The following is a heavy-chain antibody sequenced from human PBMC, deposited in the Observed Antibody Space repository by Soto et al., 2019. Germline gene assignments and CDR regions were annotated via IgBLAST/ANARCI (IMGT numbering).Heavy chain of an antibody. CDR1: GFSFSTYS. CDR3: VRDPYRDSSKPPR. D-gene: IGHD4-17*01. Sequence: EVQLVESGGGLVQPGGSLRLSCAASGFSFSTYSMNWVRQAPGKGLEWVSYINSRSSTTYYADSVKGRFTISRDNAKNSVDLQINSLRAEDTPVYYCVRDPYRDSSKPPRWAQGTLVTFSS. CDR2: INSRSSTT. V-gene: IGHV3-48*01. J-gene: IGHJ4*02.